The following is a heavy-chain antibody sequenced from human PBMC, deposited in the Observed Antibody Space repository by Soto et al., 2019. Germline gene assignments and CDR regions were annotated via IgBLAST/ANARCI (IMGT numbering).Heavy chain of an antibody. Sequence: QVQLQQWGAGLLKPSETLSLTCAVYGGSFSGYYWSWIRQPPGKGLEWIGEINHSGSTNYNPSLKCRVTISVDTSKNQFSLKLSSVTAADTAVYYCARARTSEVTGLRVKFDPWGQGTLVTVSS. J-gene: IGHJ5*02. CDR2: INHSGST. D-gene: IGHD2-21*02. V-gene: IGHV4-34*01. CDR3: ARARTSEVTGLRVKFDP. CDR1: GGSFSGYY.